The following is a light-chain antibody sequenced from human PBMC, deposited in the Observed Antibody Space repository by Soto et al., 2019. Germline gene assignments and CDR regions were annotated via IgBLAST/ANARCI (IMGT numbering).Light chain of an antibody. V-gene: IGKV1-13*02. CDR2: DAS. Sequence: AIQLTQSPSPLSASIGDRVTITCRASQAISTNLAWYQHKPGTVPKVLIYDASILESGVPSRFSGSGSGTDFTLIISSLQPEDFATYYCHQFRTYPTFGGGTKVEVQ. CDR1: QAISTN. J-gene: IGKJ4*01. CDR3: HQFRTYPT.